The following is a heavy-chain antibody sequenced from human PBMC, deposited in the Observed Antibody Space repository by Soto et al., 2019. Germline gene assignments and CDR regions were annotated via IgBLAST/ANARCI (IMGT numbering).Heavy chain of an antibody. CDR2: ISSSSSTI. D-gene: IGHD3-3*01. J-gene: IGHJ4*02. V-gene: IGHV3-48*01. CDR1: GFTFSSYS. CDR3: ARDGSGRITIFGVVIAPVDY. Sequence: EVQLVESGGGLVQPGGSLRLSCAASGFTFSSYSMNWVRQAPGKGLEWVSYISSSSSTIYYADSVKGRFTISRDNAKNSLYLQMNSLRAEDTAVYYCARDGSGRITIFGVVIAPVDYWGQGTLVTVSS.